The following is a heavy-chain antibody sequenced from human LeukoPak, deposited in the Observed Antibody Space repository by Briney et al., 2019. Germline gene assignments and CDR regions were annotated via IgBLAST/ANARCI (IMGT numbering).Heavy chain of an antibody. D-gene: IGHD3-10*01. CDR2: IWADGSHK. Sequence: GRSLRLSCAASGFTFSSYGMHWVRQAPGKGLEWVAVIWADGSHKIYADAVKGRFSISRDNSKKTLYLQMNSLRDEDTAVYYCATDRGMAPFDHWGQGTLVTVSS. J-gene: IGHJ4*02. V-gene: IGHV3-33*01. CDR3: ATDRGMAPFDH. CDR1: GFTFSSYG.